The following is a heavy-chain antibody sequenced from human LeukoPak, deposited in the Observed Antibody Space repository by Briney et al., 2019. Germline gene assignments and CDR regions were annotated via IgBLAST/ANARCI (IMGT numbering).Heavy chain of an antibody. V-gene: IGHV4-61*08. CDR3: ARALGYCSSSSCSYFDY. CDR1: GGSISSGDYY. D-gene: IGHD2-2*01. J-gene: IGHJ4*02. CDR2: IYYSGST. Sequence: SQTLSLTCTVSGGSISSGDYYWSWIRQPPGKGLEWIGYIYYSGSTNYNPSLKSRVTISVDTSKNQFSLKLSSVTAADTAVYYCARALGYCSSSSCSYFDYWGQGTLVTVSS.